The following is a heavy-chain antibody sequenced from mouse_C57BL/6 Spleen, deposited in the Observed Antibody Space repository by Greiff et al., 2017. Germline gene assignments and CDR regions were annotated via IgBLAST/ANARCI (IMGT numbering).Heavy chain of an antibody. Sequence: QVQLQQPGAELVRPGSSVKLSCKASGYTFTSYWMDWVKQRPGQGLEWIGNIYPSDSETHYNQKFKDKATLTVDKSSSTAYMQLSSLTSEDSAVYCCARRYSNYDYAMDYWGQGTSVTVSA. D-gene: IGHD2-5*01. J-gene: IGHJ4*01. CDR1: GYTFTSYW. V-gene: IGHV1-61*01. CDR3: ARRYSNYDYAMDY. CDR2: IYPSDSET.